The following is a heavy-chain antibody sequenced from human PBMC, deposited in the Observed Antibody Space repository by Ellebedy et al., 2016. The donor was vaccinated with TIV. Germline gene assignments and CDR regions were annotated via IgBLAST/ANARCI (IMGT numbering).Heavy chain of an antibody. CDR1: SGSFSGYY. J-gene: IGHJ4*02. V-gene: IGHV4-34*01. CDR2: INHTGRT. Sequence: SETLSLXXAVYSGSFSGYYWTWIRQPPGKGLEWIGEINHTGRTNYSPSLKSRVTISVDTSKNQFSLKLSSVTAADTALYYCARGRQYSDSSGSYLDYWGQGTRVTVSS. D-gene: IGHD3-22*01. CDR3: ARGRQYSDSSGSYLDY.